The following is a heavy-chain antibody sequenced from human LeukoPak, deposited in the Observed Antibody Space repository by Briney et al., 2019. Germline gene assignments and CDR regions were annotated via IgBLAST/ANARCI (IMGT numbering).Heavy chain of an antibody. CDR2: MNPNSGNT. J-gene: IGHJ6*03. CDR1: GYTFTSYD. D-gene: IGHD6-6*01. V-gene: IGHV1-8*03. CDR3: AREGAAHYYYYMDV. Sequence: ASVKVSCKASGYTFTSYDINWVRQATGQGLEWMGWMNPNSGNTGYAQKFQGRVTITRNTSISTAYMELSSLRSEDTAVYYCAREGAAHYYYYMDVWGKGTTVTVSS.